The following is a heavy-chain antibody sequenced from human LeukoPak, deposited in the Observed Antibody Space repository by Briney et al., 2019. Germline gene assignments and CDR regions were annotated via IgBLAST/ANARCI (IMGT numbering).Heavy chain of an antibody. J-gene: IGHJ4*02. CDR3: ARAYLGSGSYYSNNKYYFDY. V-gene: IGHV1-46*01. CDR2: INPSGGST. CDR1: GYTFTSYY. D-gene: IGHD3-10*01. Sequence: ASVKVSCKASGYTFTSYYMHWVRQAPGQGLEWMGIINPSGGSTSYAQKFQGRVTMTRDTSTSTVYMELSSLRSEDTAVYYCARAYLGSGSYYSNNKYYFDYWGQGTLVTVSS.